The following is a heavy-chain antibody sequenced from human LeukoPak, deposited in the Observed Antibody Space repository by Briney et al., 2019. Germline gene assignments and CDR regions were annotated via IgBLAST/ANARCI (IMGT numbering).Heavy chain of an antibody. V-gene: IGHV1-18*01. CDR1: GYTFTSYG. CDR2: ISAYNGNT. CDR3: AREREYARRGYFDY. J-gene: IGHJ4*02. D-gene: IGHD2-8*01. Sequence: ASVKVSCKASGYTFTSYGISWVRQAPGQRLEWMGWISAYNGNTNYAQKLQGRVTMTTDTSTSTAYMELRSLRSDDTAVYYCAREREYARRGYFDYWGQGTLVTVSS.